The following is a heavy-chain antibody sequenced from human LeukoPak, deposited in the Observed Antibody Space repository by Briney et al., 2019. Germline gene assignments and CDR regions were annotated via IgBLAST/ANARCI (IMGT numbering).Heavy chain of an antibody. CDR2: IRYDGSNK. CDR3: ANYRSYYYDSSGYLK. Sequence: GGSLRLSCAASGFTFSNYGMHWVRQAPGKGLEWVAFIRYDGSNKYYADSVKGRFTISRDNSENTLYLQMNSLRAEDTAVYYCANYRSYYYDSSGYLKWGQGTLVTVSS. V-gene: IGHV3-30*02. D-gene: IGHD3-22*01. J-gene: IGHJ4*02. CDR1: GFTFSNYG.